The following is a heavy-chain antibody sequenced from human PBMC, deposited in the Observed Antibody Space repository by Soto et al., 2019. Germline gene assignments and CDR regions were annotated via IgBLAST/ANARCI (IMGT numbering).Heavy chain of an antibody. CDR2: INTVNGDT. D-gene: IGHD1-26*01. V-gene: IGHV1-3*04. CDR3: AQRTSGTPAMDV. J-gene: IGHJ6*02. Sequence: ASVKVSCKASGYTFTKYTMNWVRQAPGQRLEWMAWINTVNGDTKYSQKVQGRVTIIRDTSASTDYMELSSLRSEDTAIYYCAQRTSGTPAMDVWGQGTTVTVSS. CDR1: GYTFTKYT.